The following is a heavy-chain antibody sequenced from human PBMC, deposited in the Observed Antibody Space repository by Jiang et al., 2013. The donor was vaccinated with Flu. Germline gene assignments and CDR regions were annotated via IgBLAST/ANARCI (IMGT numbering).Heavy chain of an antibody. J-gene: IGHJ4*02. D-gene: IGHD3-22*01. CDR2: IIPIFGAA. Sequence: PGSSVKVSCKASGGTFSSYAISWVRQAPGQGLEWMGGIIPIFGAANYAQKFQGRVTITADESTSTAYMELSSLRSEDTAVYYCARDEVTMMGSDYWGQGTLVTVSS. CDR3: ARDEVTMMGSDY. CDR1: GGTFSSYA. V-gene: IGHV1-69*01.